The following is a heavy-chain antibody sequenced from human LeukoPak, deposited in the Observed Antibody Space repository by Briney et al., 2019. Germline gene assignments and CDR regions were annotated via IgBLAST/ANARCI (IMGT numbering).Heavy chain of an antibody. CDR1: GGTFSSYA. D-gene: IGHD6-19*01. Sequence: SVKVSCKASGGTFSSYAISWVRQAPGQGLEWMGGIIPIFGTANYAQKFQGRVTITADESTSTAYMELSSLRSEDTAVYYCARDNRIAVAASNFDYWGQGTLVTVSS. J-gene: IGHJ4*02. V-gene: IGHV1-69*13. CDR3: ARDNRIAVAASNFDY. CDR2: IIPIFGTA.